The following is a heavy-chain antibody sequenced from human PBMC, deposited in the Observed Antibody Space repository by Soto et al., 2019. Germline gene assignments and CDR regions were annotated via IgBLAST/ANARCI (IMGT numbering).Heavy chain of an antibody. CDR1: GGSISSSSYY. D-gene: IGHD3-10*01. CDR2: IYYSGST. V-gene: IGHV4-39*01. CDR3: ATLWGQD. J-gene: IGHJ4*02. Sequence: QLQLQESGPGLVKPSETLSLTCTVSGGSISSSSYYWGWIRQPPGKALEWIGSIYYSGSTYYNPSLKSRVTISVDTYKNLFSLTLSSVTAADTAVYYCATLWGQDWGQGTLVTVSS.